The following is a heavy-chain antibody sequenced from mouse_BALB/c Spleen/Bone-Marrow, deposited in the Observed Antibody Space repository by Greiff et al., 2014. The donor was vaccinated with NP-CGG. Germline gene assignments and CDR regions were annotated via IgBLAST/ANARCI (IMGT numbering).Heavy chain of an antibody. CDR1: GFNIKDTY. CDR2: IDPANGNT. CDR3: AQGYDWAMDY. Sequence: EVQLQQSGAELVKPGASAKLSCTASGFNIKDTYMHWVKQRPEQGLEWIGRIDPANGNTKYDPKFQGKATITADTSSNTAYLQLNSLTSEDTAVYYCAQGYDWAMDYWGQGTSVTVSS. J-gene: IGHJ4*01. D-gene: IGHD2-14*01. V-gene: IGHV14-3*02.